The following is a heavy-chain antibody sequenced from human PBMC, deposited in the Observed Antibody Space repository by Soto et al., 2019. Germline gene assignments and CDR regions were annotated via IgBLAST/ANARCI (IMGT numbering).Heavy chain of an antibody. CDR3: ARDKDRLQLGGNYYYILDV. CDR2: IMPIFPTP. CDR1: GGTFSTSA. J-gene: IGHJ6*02. Sequence: QVQLEQSGAEVKKPGSSVKVSCKASGGTFSTSAISWVRQAPGQGLEWMGGIMPIFPTPDYAQKFQGRVTLTPDKXTSTAYMELSGLKSDDTAVYYCARDKDRLQLGGNYYYILDVWGQGTTVTVSS. V-gene: IGHV1-69*14. D-gene: IGHD5-12*01.